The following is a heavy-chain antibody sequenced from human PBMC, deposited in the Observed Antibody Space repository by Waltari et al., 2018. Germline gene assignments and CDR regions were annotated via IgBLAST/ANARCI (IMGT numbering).Heavy chain of an antibody. CDR2: MYYSGST. D-gene: IGHD4-17*01. CDR3: ARVNPAGVYGYYYYYMDV. J-gene: IGHJ6*03. V-gene: IGHV4-59*01. Sequence: QVQLQESGPGLVKPSETLSLTCTVSGDSISRYYWIWIRQSPGKGLDWIGYMYYSGSTNYNPSLKSRVTISVDTSKNQFSLNLSSVTDADTAVYYCARVNPAGVYGYYYYYMDVWGKGTTVTVSS. CDR1: GDSISRYY.